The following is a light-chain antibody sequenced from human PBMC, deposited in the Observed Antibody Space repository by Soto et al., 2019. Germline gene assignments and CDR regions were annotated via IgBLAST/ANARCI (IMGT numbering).Light chain of an antibody. J-gene: IGKJ1*01. CDR1: QSIGTKY. CDR3: QHYGTSLST. V-gene: IGKV3-20*01. CDR2: GTS. Sequence: EVVLTQSPDTLSLSPGDGATLSCRASQSIGTKYLAWYQQKPGQGPRLLIYGTSSRATGVPDRFSGSGFGTDFILTISGLEPEDFAVYYCQHYGTSLSTFGQGTKVEIK.